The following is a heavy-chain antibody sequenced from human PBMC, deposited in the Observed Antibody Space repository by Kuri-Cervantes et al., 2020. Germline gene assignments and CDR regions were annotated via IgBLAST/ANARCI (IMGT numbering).Heavy chain of an antibody. Sequence: GESLKISCAASGFTFSSYAMSWVRQAPGKGLEWVSAISGSGGSTYYADSVKGRFTISRDNSKNTLYLQMNSLRAEDTAVYYCARGPYYYGSGSYYNGYYYYGMDVWGQGTTVTVSS. CDR2: ISGSGGST. D-gene: IGHD3-10*01. CDR1: GFTFSSYA. V-gene: IGHV3-23*01. J-gene: IGHJ6*02. CDR3: ARGPYYYGSGSYYNGYYYYGMDV.